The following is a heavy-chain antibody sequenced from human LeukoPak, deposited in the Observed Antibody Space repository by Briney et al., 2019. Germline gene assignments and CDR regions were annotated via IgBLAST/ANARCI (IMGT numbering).Heavy chain of an antibody. J-gene: IGHJ4*02. CDR3: ARKGYYYDSSGYYLKKTHYFDY. Sequence: SETLSLTCAVYGGSFSGYYWSWIRQPPGKGLEWIGEINHSGSTNYNPSLKSQVTISVDTSKNQFSLKLSSVTAADTAVYYCARKGYYYDSSGYYLKKTHYFDYWGQGTLVTVSS. CDR1: GGSFSGYY. V-gene: IGHV4-34*01. D-gene: IGHD3-22*01. CDR2: INHSGST.